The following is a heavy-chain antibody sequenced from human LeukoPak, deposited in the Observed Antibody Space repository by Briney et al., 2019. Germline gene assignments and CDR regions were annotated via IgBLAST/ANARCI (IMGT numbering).Heavy chain of an antibody. D-gene: IGHD4-23*01. CDR2: INPNSGGT. Sequence: GASVKVSCKASGYTFTGYYIHWVRQXPGQGLEWMGWINPNSGGTKYAQKFQGRLTMTRDTSISTANMELSRLRSDDTAVYYCARERTTVVTLDYYYGMDVWGQGTTVTVSS. CDR1: GYTFTGYY. V-gene: IGHV1-2*02. CDR3: ARERTTVVTLDYYYGMDV. J-gene: IGHJ6*02.